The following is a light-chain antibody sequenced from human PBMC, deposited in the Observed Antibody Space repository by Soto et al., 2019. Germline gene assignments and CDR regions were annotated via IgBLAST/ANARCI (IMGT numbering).Light chain of an antibody. J-gene: IGLJ3*02. V-gene: IGLV1-44*01. CDR2: STN. CDR1: SSNVGSNV. Sequence: QPVLTQPPSASRTPGQTVTISCSGSSSNVGSNVVNWYQQFPGTAPKLLIYSTNYRPSGVPDRFSGSKSGTSASLAISGLQSEDEADYYCAAWDASLNVVVFGGGTKLTVL. CDR3: AAWDASLNVVV.